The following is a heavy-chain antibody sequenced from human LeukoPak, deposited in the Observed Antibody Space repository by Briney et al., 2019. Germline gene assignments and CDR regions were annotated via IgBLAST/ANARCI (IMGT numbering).Heavy chain of an antibody. D-gene: IGHD1-7*01. V-gene: IGHV4-59*01. CDR3: ARGELPDAFDI. CDR2: IQYSGSI. CDR1: GGSFSGYS. Sequence: PSETLSLTCAVHGGSFSGYSWSWIRQPPGKGLEWIGYIQYSGSIKYNPALKSRLTISVDTSKNQFSLKLSSVTAADTAVYYCARGELPDAFDIWGQGTMVTAYS. J-gene: IGHJ3*02.